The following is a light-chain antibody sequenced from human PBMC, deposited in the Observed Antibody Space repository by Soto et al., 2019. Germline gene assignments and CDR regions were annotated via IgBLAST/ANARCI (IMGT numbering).Light chain of an antibody. V-gene: IGLV2-23*02. CDR3: CSYAGDTTLFV. CDR1: SSDVGSYYP. CDR2: EVN. J-gene: IGLJ1*01. Sequence: QSALTQPASMSGSPGQSITISCTGTSSDVGSYYPVSWFQQHPGKAPKLIIYEVNKRPSGVSDRCSGSKSGNTASLTISGLQAADEAEYYCCSYAGDTTLFVFGTGTKLTVL.